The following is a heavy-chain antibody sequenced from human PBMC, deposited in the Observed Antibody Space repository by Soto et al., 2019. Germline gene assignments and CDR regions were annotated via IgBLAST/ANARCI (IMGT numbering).Heavy chain of an antibody. CDR3: ARQDHDYCLGFKGGMDV. CDR2: IYSGGST. J-gene: IGHJ6*02. Sequence: PGGSLRLSCAASGFTVSSNYMSWIRQAPGTGLGWVSGIYSGGSTYYADSVKGRFTISRDNSKNTLYLQMNSLRAEDTAVYYCARQDHDYCLGFKGGMDVWGQGTTVTVSS. D-gene: IGHD4-17*01. CDR1: GFTVSSNY. V-gene: IGHV3-53*01.